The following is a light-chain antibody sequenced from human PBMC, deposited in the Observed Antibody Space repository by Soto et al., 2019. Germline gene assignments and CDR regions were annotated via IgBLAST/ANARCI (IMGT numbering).Light chain of an antibody. J-gene: IGLJ1*01. CDR3: NSYKTSNTFV. Sequence: QSALTQPASVSGSPGQAITVSCSGTSSDIGAHNFVSWYQQHPGKAPKLIIYEAINRPSGVSDRFSGSKSGNTASLTIPGLQSEDEADYYCNSYKTSNTFVFGSGTKVTVL. CDR1: SSDIGAHNF. CDR2: EAI. V-gene: IGLV2-14*03.